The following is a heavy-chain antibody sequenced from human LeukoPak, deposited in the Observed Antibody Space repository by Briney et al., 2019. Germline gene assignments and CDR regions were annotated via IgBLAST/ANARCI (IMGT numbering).Heavy chain of an antibody. CDR2: ISGSGGST. CDR3: ARAYSSGWYYFDY. J-gene: IGHJ4*02. CDR1: GFTFSSYA. D-gene: IGHD6-19*01. Sequence: GGSLRLSCAASGFTFSSYAMSWVRQAPGKGLEWVSAISGSGGSTYYADSVKGRFTISRDNSKNTLYLQMNSLRAEDTAVYYCARAYSSGWYYFDYWGQGTLVTVSS. V-gene: IGHV3-23*01.